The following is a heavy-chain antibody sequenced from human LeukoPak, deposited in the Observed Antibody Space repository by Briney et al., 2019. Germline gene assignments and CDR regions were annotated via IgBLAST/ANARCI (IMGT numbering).Heavy chain of an antibody. D-gene: IGHD3-10*01. CDR3: ARSGPYYGSGSSPYYSDY. J-gene: IGHJ4*02. CDR2: IYHSGST. V-gene: IGHV4-38-2*01. Sequence: TSETLSLTCAVSGYSISSGYYWGWIRQPPGKGLEWIGSIYHSGSTYYNPSLKSRVTISVDTSKNQFSLKLSSVTAADTAVYYCARSGPYYGSGSSPYYSDYWGQGTLVTVPS. CDR1: GYSISSGYY.